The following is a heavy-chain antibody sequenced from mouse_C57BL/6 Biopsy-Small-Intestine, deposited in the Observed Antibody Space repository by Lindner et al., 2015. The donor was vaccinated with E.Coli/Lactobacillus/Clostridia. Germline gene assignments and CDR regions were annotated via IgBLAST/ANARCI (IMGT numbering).Heavy chain of an antibody. Sequence: VQLQESGPELVKPGASVKLSCKASGYTFTSYDINWVKQRPGQGLEWIGWISPSDGNTKYNEKFKGKATLTVGTSSSTAFMELHSLTSEDSAVYLCARKGVITTIVAPDWYFDVWGTGTTVTVSS. V-gene: IGHV1-85*01. D-gene: IGHD1-1*01. CDR3: ARKGVITTIVAPDWYFDV. J-gene: IGHJ1*03. CDR2: ISPSDGNT. CDR1: GYTFTSYD.